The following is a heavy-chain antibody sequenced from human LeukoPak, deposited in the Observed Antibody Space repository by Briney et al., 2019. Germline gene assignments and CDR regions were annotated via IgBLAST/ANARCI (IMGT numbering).Heavy chain of an antibody. CDR3: AKGYSSGWAKGGYFDY. V-gene: IGHV3-7*03. D-gene: IGHD6-19*01. CDR1: GFTFSSYW. CDR2: IKQDGSEK. J-gene: IGHJ4*02. Sequence: PGGSLRLSCAASGFTFSSYWMSWVRQAPGKGLEWVANIKQDGSEKYYVDSVKGRFTISRDNAKNSLYLQMNSLRAEDMALYYCAKGYSSGWAKGGYFDYWGQGTLVTVSS.